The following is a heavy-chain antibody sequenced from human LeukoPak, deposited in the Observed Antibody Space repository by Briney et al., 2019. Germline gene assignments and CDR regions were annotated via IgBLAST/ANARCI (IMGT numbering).Heavy chain of an antibody. J-gene: IGHJ4*02. CDR2: IYHSGST. CDR3: ARALRDIYYDSSGYIY. V-gene: IGHV4-4*02. CDR1: GGSISSSNW. D-gene: IGHD3-22*01. Sequence: SETLSLTCAVSGGSISSSNWWSWVRQPPGKGLEWIGEIYHSGSTNYNPSLKSRVTISVDTSKNQFSLKLSSVTAADTAVYYCARALRDIYYDSSGYIYWGQGTLVTVSS.